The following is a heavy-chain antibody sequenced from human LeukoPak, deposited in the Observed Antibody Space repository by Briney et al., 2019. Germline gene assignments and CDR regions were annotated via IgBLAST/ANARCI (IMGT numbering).Heavy chain of an antibody. CDR1: GFSVSSNY. V-gene: IGHV3-53*01. CDR2: IYSGGST. D-gene: IGHD2-15*01. CDR3: AKDLYCSW. Sequence: PGGSLRLSCVVSGFSVSSNYMSWVRQAPGKGLEWVSVIYSGGSTYYADSVKGRFTISRDNSKNTLYLQMNSLRAEDTAVYYCAKDLYCSWWGQGTLVTVSS. J-gene: IGHJ4*02.